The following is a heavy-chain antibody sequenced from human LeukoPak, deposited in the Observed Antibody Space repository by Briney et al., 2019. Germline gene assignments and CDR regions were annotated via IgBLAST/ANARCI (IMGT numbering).Heavy chain of an antibody. D-gene: IGHD2-2*02. CDR2: IYYSGST. Sequence: PSETLSLTCTVSGGSISSSSYYWGWIRQPPGKGLEWIASIYYSGSTYYNPSLKSRVTISVDTSKNQFSLKLSSVTAADTAVYYCARESSPYCSSTSCYIWYFDLRGRGTLVTVSS. CDR1: GGSISSSSYY. V-gene: IGHV4-39*07. CDR3: ARESSPYCSSTSCYIWYFDL. J-gene: IGHJ2*01.